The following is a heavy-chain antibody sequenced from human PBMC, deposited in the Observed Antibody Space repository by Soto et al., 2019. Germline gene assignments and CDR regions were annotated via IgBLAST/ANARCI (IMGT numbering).Heavy chain of an antibody. V-gene: IGHV1-2*02. CDR2: IDPSSGGT. CDR1: GYPLTAKY. J-gene: IGHJ5*02. Sequence: ASVKVSCKASGYPLTAKYLHWVRQAPGQGLEWMGWIDPSSGGTKEAQKFRGRVTMTRDTSISAAYMELSRLTSDDTAVYYCAKGGSSWTEWFDPWGQGTLVTVSS. D-gene: IGHD6-13*01. CDR3: AKGGSSWTEWFDP.